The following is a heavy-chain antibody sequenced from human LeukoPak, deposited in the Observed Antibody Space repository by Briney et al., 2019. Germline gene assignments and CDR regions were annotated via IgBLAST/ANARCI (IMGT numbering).Heavy chain of an antibody. CDR3: AGGHYYYDY. J-gene: IGHJ4*02. Sequence: GGSLRLSCAASGFTFTSYGMHWVRQAPGKGLEWVAVIWHDGSNKYYADSVKGRFTISRDNSKNTLFLQINSLRAEDTAVYYCAGGHYYYDYWGQGALVTVSS. CDR2: IWHDGSNK. CDR1: GFTFTSYG. D-gene: IGHD3-16*01. V-gene: IGHV3-33*01.